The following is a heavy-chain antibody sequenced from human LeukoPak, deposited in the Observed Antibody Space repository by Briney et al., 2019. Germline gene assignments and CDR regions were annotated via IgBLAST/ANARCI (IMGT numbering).Heavy chain of an antibody. CDR2: FDPEDGET. Sequence: GASVKVSCKVSGYTLTELSMHWVRQAPGKGLEWMGGFDPEDGETIYAQEFQGRVTMTEDTSTDTAYMELSSLRSEDTAVYYCATRYDFWSGYSFDYWGQGTLVTVSS. V-gene: IGHV1-24*01. CDR1: GYTLTELS. D-gene: IGHD3-3*01. CDR3: ATRYDFWSGYSFDY. J-gene: IGHJ4*02.